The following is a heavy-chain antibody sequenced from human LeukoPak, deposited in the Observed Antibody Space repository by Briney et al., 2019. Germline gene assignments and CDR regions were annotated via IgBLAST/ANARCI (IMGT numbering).Heavy chain of an antibody. CDR3: ARHAMAVAGRPPITGYYYMDV. J-gene: IGHJ6*03. Sequence: ASVKVSCKASGYTFTGYYMHWVRQAPGQGLEWMGWINPNSGGTNYAQKFQGRVTMTRDTSISTAYMELSRLRSDDTAVYYCARHAMAVAGRPPITGYYYMDVWGKGTTVTVSS. D-gene: IGHD6-19*01. CDR1: GYTFTGYY. V-gene: IGHV1-2*02. CDR2: INPNSGGT.